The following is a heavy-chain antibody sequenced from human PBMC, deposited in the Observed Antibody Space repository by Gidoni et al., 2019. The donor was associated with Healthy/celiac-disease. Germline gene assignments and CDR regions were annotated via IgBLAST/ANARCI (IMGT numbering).Heavy chain of an antibody. V-gene: IGHV2-5*02. J-gene: IGHJ4*02. D-gene: IGHD3-16*02. Sequence: QITLKESGPTLVKPTQTLTLTCTFSGFSLSTSGVGVGWIRQPPGKALEWLALIYWDDDKRYSPSLKSRLTITKDTSKNQVVLTMTNMDPVDTATYYCARVTYDYVWGSYRRTDYWGQGTLVTVSS. CDR1: GFSLSTSGVG. CDR3: ARVTYDYVWGSYRRTDY. CDR2: IYWDDDK.